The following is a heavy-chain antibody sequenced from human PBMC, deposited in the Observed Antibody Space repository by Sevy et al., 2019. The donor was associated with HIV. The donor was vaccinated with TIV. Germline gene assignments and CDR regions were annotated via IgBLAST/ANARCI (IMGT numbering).Heavy chain of an antibody. Sequence: GGSLRLSCAASGFTFSSYAMSWVRQAPGKGLEWVSGISGSGGSTYYADSVKGRFTISRDNSKNTLYLQMNSLRAEDTAVYYCVKKRDYYGSGSFDYWGQGTLVTVSS. CDR3: VKKRDYYGSGSFDY. V-gene: IGHV3-23*01. J-gene: IGHJ4*02. D-gene: IGHD3-10*01. CDR2: ISGSGGST. CDR1: GFTFSSYA.